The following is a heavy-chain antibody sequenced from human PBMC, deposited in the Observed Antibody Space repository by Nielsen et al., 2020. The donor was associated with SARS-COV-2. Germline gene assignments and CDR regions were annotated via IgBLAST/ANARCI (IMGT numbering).Heavy chain of an antibody. CDR3: AREDTYYDFWSGSHYYYGMDV. Sequence: VRQAPGKGLEWVSVIYSGGSSTYYADSVKGRFTISRDNSKNTLYLQMNSLRAEDTAVYYCAREDTYYDFWSGSHYYYGMDVWGQGTTVTVSS. CDR2: IYSGGSST. J-gene: IGHJ6*02. V-gene: IGHV3-23*03. D-gene: IGHD3-3*01.